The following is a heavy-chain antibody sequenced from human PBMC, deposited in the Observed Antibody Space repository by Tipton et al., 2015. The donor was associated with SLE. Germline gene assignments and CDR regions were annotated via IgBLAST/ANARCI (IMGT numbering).Heavy chain of an antibody. CDR1: GGSFSAYY. CDR2: INHSGST. CDR3: ARGGILTGYYPNFDY. D-gene: IGHD3-9*01. J-gene: IGHJ4*02. Sequence: LRLSCAVYGGSFSAYYWSWIRQPPGKGLEWIGEINHSGSTYYNPSLKSRVTISVDTSKNQFSLKLSSVTAADTAVYYCARGGILTGYYPNFDYWGQGTLVTVSS. V-gene: IGHV4-34*01.